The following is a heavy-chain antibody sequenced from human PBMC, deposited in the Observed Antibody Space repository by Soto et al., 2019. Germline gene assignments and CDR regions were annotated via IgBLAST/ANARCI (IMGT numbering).Heavy chain of an antibody. J-gene: IGHJ6*02. V-gene: IGHV4-31*03. D-gene: IGHD1-7*01. Sequence: KTSETLSLTCTVPGGSISSGVYYWSWIRHHPGKGLEWIGYIYYSGSTYYNPSLKSRVTISVDTSKNQFSLKLSSVTAADTAVYYCARAQLELRARNSYYYYGMDVWGQGTTVTVSS. CDR3: ARAQLELRARNSYYYYGMDV. CDR1: GGSISSGVYY. CDR2: IYYSGST.